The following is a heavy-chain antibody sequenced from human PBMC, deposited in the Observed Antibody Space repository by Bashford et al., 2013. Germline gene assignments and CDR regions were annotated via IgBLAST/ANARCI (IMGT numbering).Heavy chain of an antibody. V-gene: IGHV1-69*13. D-gene: IGHD3-3*01. CDR3: ARGGGYDFWSGQYYYYYMDV. CDR2: SSLSLVTA. Sequence: SVKVLLQGVLEAPSAAMLSAGCDRPLDKGLSGWRESSLSLVTANYAQKFQGRVTITADESTSTAYMELSSLRSEDTAVYYCARGGGYDFWSGQYYYYYMDVWGKGTTVTVSS. J-gene: IGHJ6*03. CDR1: EAPSAAML.